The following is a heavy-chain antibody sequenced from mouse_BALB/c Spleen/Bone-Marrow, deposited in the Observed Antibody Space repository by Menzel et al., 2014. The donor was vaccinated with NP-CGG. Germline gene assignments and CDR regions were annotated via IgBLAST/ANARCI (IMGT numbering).Heavy chain of an antibody. V-gene: IGHV1-63*01. CDR3: ARPQFISGRYYAMDY. CDR2: IYPGSGNT. D-gene: IGHD1-2*01. CDR1: GYAFTNYW. Sequence: VQVVESGAELVRPGTSVKISCKASGYAFTNYWLDWVKPSPGHGLEWIGDIYPGSGNTYFNEKFKGKATLTADKSSSTAYMQLSSLTSEDSAVYFCARPQFISGRYYAMDYWGQGTSVTVSS. J-gene: IGHJ4*01.